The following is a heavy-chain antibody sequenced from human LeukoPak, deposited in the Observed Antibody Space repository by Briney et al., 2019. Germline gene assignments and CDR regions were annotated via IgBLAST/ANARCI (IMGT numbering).Heavy chain of an antibody. V-gene: IGHV3-20*04. D-gene: IGHD3-10*02. CDR3: AELGITMIGGV. CDR2: ITWNGGST. J-gene: IGHJ6*04. CDR1: GFLFHDYG. Sequence: RTGGSLRLSCAASGFLFHDYGMSWVRQAPGKGLEWVSGITWNGGSTGYADSVKGRFIISRDYAKNSLYLQMNSLGAEDTAVYYCAELGITMIGGVWGKGTTVTISS.